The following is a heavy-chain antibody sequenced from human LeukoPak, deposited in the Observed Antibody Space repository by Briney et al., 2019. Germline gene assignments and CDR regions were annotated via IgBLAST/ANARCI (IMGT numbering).Heavy chain of an antibody. CDR3: ARIAAPGNRRLNF. D-gene: IGHD6-13*01. CDR2: MNPNSGNT. V-gene: IGHV1-8*01. CDR1: GYTLTTYD. J-gene: IGHJ4*02. Sequence: ASVKVSCEASGYTLTTYDINWVRQAAGQGLEWMGWMNPNSGNTGNAQKFQGRVTMTRNTSISTAYMELTSLTSEDTAVYFCARIAAPGNRRLNFWGQGTLVTVSS.